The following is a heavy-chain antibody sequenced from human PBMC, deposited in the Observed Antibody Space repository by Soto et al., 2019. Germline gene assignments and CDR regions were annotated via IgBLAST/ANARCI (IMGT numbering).Heavy chain of an antibody. J-gene: IGHJ4*02. Sequence: GGSLRLSCAASGFTFSSYAMGWVRQGPGKGLEWVAVVSIGGSTHYADSVRGRFTISRDNSKNTLSLQMNSLTAEDTAVYFCAKHRGAGGHFDYWGQGALVTVSS. CDR2: VSIGGST. D-gene: IGHD2-15*01. V-gene: IGHV3-23*01. CDR1: GFTFSSYA. CDR3: AKHRGAGGHFDY.